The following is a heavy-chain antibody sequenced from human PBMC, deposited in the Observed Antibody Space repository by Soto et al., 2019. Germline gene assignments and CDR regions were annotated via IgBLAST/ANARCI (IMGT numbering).Heavy chain of an antibody. V-gene: IGHV1-18*04. CDR2: ISAKSDDT. D-gene: IGHD2-8*02. CDR3: ARKGRFCTGGVCYSNWFDP. Sequence: ASVKVSCKASGYTFTSFGINWVRQAPGQGLEWMGWISAKSDDTKYAQKIQGRVTMTTDTSTSTAYMELRSLRSDDTAVYYCARKGRFCTGGVCYSNWFDPWGPGTLVTVSS. J-gene: IGHJ5*02. CDR1: GYTFTSFG.